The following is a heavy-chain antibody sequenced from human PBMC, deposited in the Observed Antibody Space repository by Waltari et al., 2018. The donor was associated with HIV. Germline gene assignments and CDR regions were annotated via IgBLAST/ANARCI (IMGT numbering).Heavy chain of an antibody. CDR3: ARGLQQLVDFDY. CDR1: GYTFTRYD. V-gene: IGHV1-8*01. D-gene: IGHD6-6*01. CDR2: MNPNRGNT. J-gene: IGHJ4*02. Sequence: QVQLVQSGAEVKKPGASVKVSCKASGYTFTRYDINWVRQATGQGFEWMGWMNPNRGNTGYAQKFQGRVTMTSNTSISTGYMELSSLRSEDTAVYYCARGLQQLVDFDYWGQGTLVTVSS.